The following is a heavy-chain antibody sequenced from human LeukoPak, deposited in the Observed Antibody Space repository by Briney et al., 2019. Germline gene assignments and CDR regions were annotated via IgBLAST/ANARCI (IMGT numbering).Heavy chain of an antibody. CDR1: GFTFSHAW. CDR3: ARDRRRITMVRGVMAYYYYGMDV. J-gene: IGHJ6*02. D-gene: IGHD3-10*01. V-gene: IGHV3-72*01. CDR2: TRNKANSYTT. Sequence: TGGSLRLSCAASGFTFSHAWMNWVRQAPGKGLEWVGRTRNKANSYTTEYAASVKGRFTISRDDSKNSLYLQMNSLKTEDTAVYYCARDRRRITMVRGVMAYYYYGMDVWGQGTTVTVSS.